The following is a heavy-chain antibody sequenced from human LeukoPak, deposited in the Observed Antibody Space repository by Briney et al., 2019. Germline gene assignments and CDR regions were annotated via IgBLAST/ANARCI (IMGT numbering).Heavy chain of an antibody. Sequence: SETLSLTCTVSGGSISSSSYYWGWIRQPPGKGLEWIGSIYYSGSTYYNPSLKSRVTISVDTSKNQFSLKLSSVTAADTAVYYCARAQRRAETRDIVLMVYALDAFDIWGQGTMVTVSS. CDR2: IYYSGST. CDR1: GGSISSSSYY. CDR3: ARAQRRAETRDIVLMVYALDAFDI. J-gene: IGHJ3*02. D-gene: IGHD2-8*01. V-gene: IGHV4-39*01.